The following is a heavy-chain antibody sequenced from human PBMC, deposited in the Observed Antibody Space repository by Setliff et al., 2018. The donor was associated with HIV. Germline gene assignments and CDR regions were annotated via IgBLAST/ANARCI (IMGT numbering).Heavy chain of an antibody. V-gene: IGHV4-34*01. CDR1: VGSFSGYY. CDR3: GRGGGEHYSLFRGFYTPWGDF. Sequence: SETLSLTCAVYVGSFSGYYWSWIRQPPGKGLEWIGEISHSGRTNYNRYLKSRVTVSVDTSKNQFSLKLSSVPAVATASYYCGRGGGEHYSLFRGFYTPWGDFWGQGTLVTVSS. J-gene: IGHJ4*02. CDR2: ISHSGRT. D-gene: IGHD3-3*01.